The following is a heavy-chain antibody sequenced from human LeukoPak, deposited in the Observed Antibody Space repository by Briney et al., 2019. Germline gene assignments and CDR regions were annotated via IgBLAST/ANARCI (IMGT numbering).Heavy chain of an antibody. D-gene: IGHD4-17*01. Sequence: GGSLRLSCAASGFTFSSYAMHWVRQAPGKGLEWVAVISYDGSNKYYADSVKGRFTISRDNSKNTLYLQMNSLRAEDTAVYYCAKDGPQETDYGDYGDYWGQGTLVTVSS. J-gene: IGHJ4*02. CDR1: GFTFSSYA. CDR2: ISYDGSNK. V-gene: IGHV3-30-3*01. CDR3: AKDGPQETDYGDYGDY.